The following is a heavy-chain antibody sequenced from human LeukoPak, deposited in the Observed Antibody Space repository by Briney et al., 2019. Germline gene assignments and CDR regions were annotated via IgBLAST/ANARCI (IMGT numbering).Heavy chain of an antibody. D-gene: IGHD6-13*01. CDR1: GDSISSSSYY. J-gene: IGHJ5*02. CDR2: IYYSGST. V-gene: IGHV4-39*07. CDR3: ARVGSFNWFDP. Sequence: SETLSLTCTVSGDSISSSSYYWGWIRQPPGKGLEWIGSIYYSGSTYYNPSLKSRVTISVDTSKNQFSLKLSSVTAADTAVYYCARVGSFNWFDPWGQGTLVTVSS.